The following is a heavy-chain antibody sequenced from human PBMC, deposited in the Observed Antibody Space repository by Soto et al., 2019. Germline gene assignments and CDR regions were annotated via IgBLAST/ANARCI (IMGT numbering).Heavy chain of an antibody. D-gene: IGHD4-4*01. CDR2: INHSGST. Sequence: SETLSLTCTVYGGSFSGYYWTWSRQPPGTGLEWIGEINHSGSTNYNPSLKSRVTISVDTSKNQFSLKLTSVTAADTAVYYCARDKLTGLFDYSGKGTLVPVSS. J-gene: IGHJ4*02. CDR1: GGSFSGYY. CDR3: ARDKLTGLFDY. V-gene: IGHV4-34*01.